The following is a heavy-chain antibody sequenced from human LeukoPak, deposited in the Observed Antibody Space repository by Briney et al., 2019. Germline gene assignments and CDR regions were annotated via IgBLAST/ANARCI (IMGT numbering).Heavy chain of an antibody. Sequence: SETLSLTCAVYGGSFSGYYWSWIRQPPGKGLEWIGEINHSGSTNYNPSLKSRVTISVDTSKNQFSLKLSSVTAADTAVYYCARGSFPFRTYIAARPGWFDPWGQGTLVTVSS. CDR3: ARGSFPFRTYIAARPGWFDP. CDR2: INHSGST. CDR1: GGSFSGYY. J-gene: IGHJ5*02. V-gene: IGHV4-34*01. D-gene: IGHD6-6*01.